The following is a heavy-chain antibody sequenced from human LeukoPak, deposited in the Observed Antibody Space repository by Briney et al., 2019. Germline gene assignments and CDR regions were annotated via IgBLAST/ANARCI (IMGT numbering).Heavy chain of an antibody. CDR3: ARRCGDCLGASDI. CDR1: GFTFSSYG. V-gene: IGHV3-33*01. Sequence: PGRSLRLSCAASGFTFSSYGMHWVRQAPGKGLEWVAVIWYDGTNKFYTGSVKGRFTISRDNSMNMLYLQMNSLRAEDTAIYYCARRCGDCLGASDIWGQGTIVTVSS. D-gene: IGHD2-21*02. J-gene: IGHJ3*02. CDR2: IWYDGTNK.